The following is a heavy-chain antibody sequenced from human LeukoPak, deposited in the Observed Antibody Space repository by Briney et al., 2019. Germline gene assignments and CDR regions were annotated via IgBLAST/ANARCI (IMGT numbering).Heavy chain of an antibody. CDR2: INYIGSS. J-gene: IGHJ6*03. D-gene: IGHD2-2*01. Sequence: SETLSLTCTVSGASISRNCWSWIRQPPGKGLEWIGYINYIGSSHYNPSLKSRVTISVDTSKNQFSLKVSSVTAADTAVYYCASGSSDYYYYYYMDVWGKGTTVTVSS. V-gene: IGHV4-59*08. CDR3: ASGSSDYYYYYYMDV. CDR1: GASISRNC.